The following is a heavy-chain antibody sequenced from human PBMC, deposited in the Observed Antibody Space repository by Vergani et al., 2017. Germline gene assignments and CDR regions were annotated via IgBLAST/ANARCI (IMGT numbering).Heavy chain of an antibody. CDR1: GFTFSSHA. D-gene: IGHD2-15*01. V-gene: IGHV3-23*01. Sequence: EVQLLESGGGLVQPGGSLRLSCAASGFTFSSHAMTWVRQAPGKGLEWVSAIVGSGGRTYYADSVKGRVTISRDNSKNTLYLQLNSLRADDTAVYYCAKSRGYYSTDGFDIWGQGTMLTVSS. CDR2: IVGSGGRT. J-gene: IGHJ3*02. CDR3: AKSRGYYSTDGFDI.